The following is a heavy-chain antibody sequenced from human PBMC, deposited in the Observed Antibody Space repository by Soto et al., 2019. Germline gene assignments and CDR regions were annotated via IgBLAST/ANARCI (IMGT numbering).Heavy chain of an antibody. D-gene: IGHD3-22*01. Sequence: GGSLSLSCAASGFTFSSYSMSWVRQAPGKGLEWVSSISSSSSYIHYADSLRGRFTISRDNAKNSLYLRMSSLRPEDTAVYYCARDAGYYDSSGYFRSDGFDIWGQGTMVTVSS. V-gene: IGHV3-21*01. J-gene: IGHJ3*02. CDR3: ARDAGYYDSSGYFRSDGFDI. CDR1: GFTFSSYS. CDR2: ISSSSSYI.